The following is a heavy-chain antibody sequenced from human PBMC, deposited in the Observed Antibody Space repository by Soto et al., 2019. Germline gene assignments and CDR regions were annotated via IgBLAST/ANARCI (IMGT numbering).Heavy chain of an antibody. J-gene: IGHJ4*02. CDR1: GGSISSGGYY. D-gene: IGHD5-18*01. CDR3: ARGSVDTAMVLPYFDY. V-gene: IGHV4-31*03. CDR2: IYYSGST. Sequence: TSETLSLTCTVSGGSISSGGYYWSWIRQHPGKGLEWIGYIYYSGSTYYNPSLKSRVTISVDTSKNQFSLKLSSVTAADTAVYYCARGSVDTAMVLPYFDYWGQGTLVTVSS.